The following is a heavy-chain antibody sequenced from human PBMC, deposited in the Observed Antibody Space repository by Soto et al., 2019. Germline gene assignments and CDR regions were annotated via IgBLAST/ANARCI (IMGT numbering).Heavy chain of an antibody. CDR2: IWYDGSKK. CDR1: GFTFSSYG. Sequence: GGSLRLSCAASGFTFSSYGMHWVRQAPGKGLEWVAVIWYDGSKKYYADSVRGRFTISRDNSKNTLYLQMNSLRAEDTAVYYCARDLCGGDCYPPDYWGQGSRVTVSS. CDR3: ARDLCGGDCYPPDY. D-gene: IGHD2-21*02. J-gene: IGHJ4*02. V-gene: IGHV3-33*01.